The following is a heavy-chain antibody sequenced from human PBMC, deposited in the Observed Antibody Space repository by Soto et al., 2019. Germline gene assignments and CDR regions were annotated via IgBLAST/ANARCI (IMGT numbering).Heavy chain of an antibody. CDR3: ARAGHCSGGSCYSGLGYGMDV. CDR2: ISAYNGNT. D-gene: IGHD2-15*01. V-gene: IGHV1-18*01. J-gene: IGHJ6*02. Sequence: ASVKVSCKASGYTFTSYGISWVRQAPGQGLEWMGWISAYNGNTNYAQKLQGRVTIATDTSTSTAYMELRSLRSDDTAVYYCARAGHCSGGSCYSGLGYGMDVWGQGTTVTVS. CDR1: GYTFTSYG.